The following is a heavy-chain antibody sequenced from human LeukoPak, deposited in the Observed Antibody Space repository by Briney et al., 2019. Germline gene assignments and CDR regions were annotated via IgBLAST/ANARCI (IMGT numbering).Heavy chain of an antibody. V-gene: IGHV4-39*01. D-gene: IGHD2-15*01. CDR1: GDSISSSRYY. J-gene: IGHJ3*02. Sequence: SETLSLTCTVSGDSISSSRYYWGWIRQPPGKGLEWIGRIYSGSIWYHPSLKSRVTISVDTSKNQFSLKLTSVTAADTAVYYCARPPRHDFDDSRVHDAFDIWGQGTMVTVSS. CDR3: ARPPRHDFDDSRVHDAFDI. CDR2: IYSGSI.